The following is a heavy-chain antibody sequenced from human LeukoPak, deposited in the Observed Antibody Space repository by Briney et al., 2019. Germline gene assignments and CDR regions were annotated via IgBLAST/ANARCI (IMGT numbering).Heavy chain of an antibody. D-gene: IGHD6-6*01. CDR2: IYYSGST. Sequence: PSETLSLTCTVSGGSICSSSYYWGWIRQPPGKGLEWIGSIYYSGSTYYNPSLKSRVTISVDTSKNQFSLKLSSVTAADTAVYDCARLYVGEYSSSSYYYYMDVWGKGTTVTVSS. CDR1: GGSICSSSYY. CDR3: ARLYVGEYSSSSYYYYMDV. J-gene: IGHJ6*03. V-gene: IGHV4-39*01.